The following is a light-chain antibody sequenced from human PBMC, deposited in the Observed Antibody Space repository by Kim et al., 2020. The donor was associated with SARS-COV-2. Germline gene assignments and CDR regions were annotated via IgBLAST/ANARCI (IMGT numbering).Light chain of an antibody. CDR2: AEN. V-gene: IGLV3-19*01. Sequence: SSALTQDPAVSVALGQTVRITCQGDSLRRYYAAWYQQKPGQAPLLVIYAENSRPSGIPDRFSGSNSGNTASLTITGAQAEDEADYYCNSRDSSGYHCVFGSGTKSPS. CDR3: NSRDSSGYHCV. CDR1: SLRRYY. J-gene: IGLJ1*01.